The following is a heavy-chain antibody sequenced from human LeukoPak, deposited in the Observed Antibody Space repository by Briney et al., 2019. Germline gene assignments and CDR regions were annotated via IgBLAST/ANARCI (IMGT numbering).Heavy chain of an antibody. J-gene: IGHJ4*02. CDR3: ARGGAAVGTGGLDY. CDR2: IYYSGST. V-gene: IGHV4-59*01. D-gene: IGHD6-13*01. CDR1: GGSISSYY. Sequence: SETLSPTCTVSGGSISSYYWSWIRQPPGKGLEWIGYIYYSGSTNYNPSLKSRVTISVDTSKNQFSLKLSSVTAADTAVYYCARGGAAVGTGGLDYWGQGTLVTVSS.